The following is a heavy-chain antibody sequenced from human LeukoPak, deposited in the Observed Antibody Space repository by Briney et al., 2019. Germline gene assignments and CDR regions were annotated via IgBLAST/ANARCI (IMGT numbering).Heavy chain of an antibody. Sequence: GGSLSLSCAASGITFTTYSMNWVRPAPGKGLEWVSSISSSSTYIYYADSVKGRFTISRDNAKNSLYLRMNSLRADDTAVYFCARGENSGWEIDYWGQGTLVTVSS. V-gene: IGHV3-21*01. D-gene: IGHD6-19*01. J-gene: IGHJ4*02. CDR2: ISSSSTYI. CDR1: GITFTTYS. CDR3: ARGENSGWEIDY.